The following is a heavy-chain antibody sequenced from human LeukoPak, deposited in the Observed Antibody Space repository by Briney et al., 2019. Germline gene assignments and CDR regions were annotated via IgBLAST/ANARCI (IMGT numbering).Heavy chain of an antibody. J-gene: IGHJ4*02. V-gene: IGHV3-74*01. CDR2: TNLHGTNA. CDR3: ASGYTYVRLGDH. D-gene: IGHD5-18*01. CDR1: GFTFSNQW. Sequence: GGSLRLSCAASGFTFSNQWMHWVRQAPGQGLVWVSRTNLHGTNADYADSVKGRFTISRDNAKNSVYLQMNSLKTEDTAIYYCASGYTYVRLGDHWGQGTLVTVSS.